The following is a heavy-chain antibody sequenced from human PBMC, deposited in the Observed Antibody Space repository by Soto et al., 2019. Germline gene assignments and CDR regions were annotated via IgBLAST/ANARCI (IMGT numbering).Heavy chain of an antibody. CDR1: GFTFSSYW. D-gene: IGHD3-3*01. J-gene: IGHJ4*02. Sequence: GGSLRLSCAASGFTFSSYWMIWVRQAPGKGLEWVANIKQDGSEKYYVDSVKGRFTISRDNAKNSLYLQMNSLRAEDTAVYYCARDTNYDFWSGYHLFDYWGQGTLVTVSS. CDR2: IKQDGSEK. CDR3: ARDTNYDFWSGYHLFDY. V-gene: IGHV3-7*03.